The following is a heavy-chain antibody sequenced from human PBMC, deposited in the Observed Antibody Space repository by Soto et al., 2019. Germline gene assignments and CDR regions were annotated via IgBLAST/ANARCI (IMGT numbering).Heavy chain of an antibody. V-gene: IGHV3-23*01. J-gene: IGHJ4*02. Sequence: GGSLRLSCAASGFTFRTYAVGWVRQAPGKGLEWVSVMSNSGDETYYADSVKGRFTISRDNSKNTLYLQMNSLRAEDTAVYYCAKDGMGYCSGGSCYFVDYWGQGTLVTVSS. D-gene: IGHD2-15*01. CDR1: GFTFRTYA. CDR3: AKDGMGYCSGGSCYFVDY. CDR2: MSNSGDET.